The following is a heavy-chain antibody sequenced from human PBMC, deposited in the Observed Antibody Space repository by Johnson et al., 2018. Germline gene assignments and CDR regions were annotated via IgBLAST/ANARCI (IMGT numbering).Heavy chain of an antibody. V-gene: IGHV3-30*18. CDR1: GFTFSSYG. Sequence: QVQLQESGGGVVQPGRSLRLSCAASGFTFSSYGMHWVRQAPGKGLEWVAVISYDGSNKYYADSVKGRFTISRDNSKTTLYLQMNSLRAEDTAVYYCAKLLPFDAFDIWGQGTMVTVSS. CDR2: ISYDGSNK. CDR3: AKLLPFDAFDI. J-gene: IGHJ3*02.